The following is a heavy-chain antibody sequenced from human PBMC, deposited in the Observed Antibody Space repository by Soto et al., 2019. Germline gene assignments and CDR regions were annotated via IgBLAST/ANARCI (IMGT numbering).Heavy chain of an antibody. D-gene: IGHD2-15*01. CDR1: GFTFSSYA. Sequence: QVQLVESGGGVVQPGRSLRLSCAASGFTFSSYAMHWVRQAPGKGLEWVAVISYDGSNKYYADSVKGRFTISRDNSKNPLYLQMNSLRAEDTAVYYCARDRAGEYPGGYWGQGTLVTVSS. J-gene: IGHJ4*02. V-gene: IGHV3-30-3*01. CDR3: ARDRAGEYPGGY. CDR2: ISYDGSNK.